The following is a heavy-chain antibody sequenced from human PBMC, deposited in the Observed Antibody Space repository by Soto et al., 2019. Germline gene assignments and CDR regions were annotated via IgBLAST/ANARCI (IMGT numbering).Heavy chain of an antibody. D-gene: IGHD3-22*01. V-gene: IGHV3-9*01. Sequence: GGSLRLSCVASGFNFDDSAMNWVRQVPGKGLEWVSGITWNSGHILYADSVRGRFTISRDNAKKSLYLELNSLRPEDTALYYCAKGRSSMIVVVMDYWGQGTPVTVSS. CDR1: GFNFDDSA. CDR2: ITWNSGHI. J-gene: IGHJ4*02. CDR3: AKGRSSMIVVVMDY.